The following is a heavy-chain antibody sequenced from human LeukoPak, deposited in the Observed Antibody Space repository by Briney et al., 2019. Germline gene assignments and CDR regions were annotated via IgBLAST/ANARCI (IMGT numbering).Heavy chain of an antibody. Sequence: GGSLRLSCAASGFTFRSYAMSWVRQAPEKGLEWVSFISGSGGDTNYVDSVKGRFTISRDNSKNTLYLQMNSLRAEDAAVYYCAKADSSGYHYFDQWGQGTLVTVSS. V-gene: IGHV3-23*01. J-gene: IGHJ4*02. CDR2: ISGSGGDT. D-gene: IGHD3-22*01. CDR1: GFTFRSYA. CDR3: AKADSSGYHYFDQ.